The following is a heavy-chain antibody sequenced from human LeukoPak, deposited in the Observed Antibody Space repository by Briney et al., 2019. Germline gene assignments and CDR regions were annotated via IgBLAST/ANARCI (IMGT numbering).Heavy chain of an antibody. CDR1: GFTFSSYS. CDR3: ARIPGYYYYMDV. J-gene: IGHJ6*03. Sequence: GGSLRLSCAASGFTFSSYSMNWVRQAPGKGLEWVANIKQDGSEKYYVDSVKGRFTISRDNAKNSLYLQMNSLRAEDTAVYYCARIPGYYYYMDVWGKGTTVTVSS. CDR2: IKQDGSEK. V-gene: IGHV3-7*01.